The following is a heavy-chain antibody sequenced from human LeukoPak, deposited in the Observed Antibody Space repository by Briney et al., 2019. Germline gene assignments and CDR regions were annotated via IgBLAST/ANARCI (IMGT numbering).Heavy chain of an antibody. CDR3: ARVEPAREYDFWSGTLDY. Sequence: ASVTVSCKASGYTFTGYYMHWVRQAPGQGLEWMGWINPNSGGTNYAQKFQGRVTMTRDTSISTAYMELSRLRSDDTAVYYCARVEPAREYDFWSGTLDYWGQGTLVTVSS. V-gene: IGHV1-2*02. CDR2: INPNSGGT. D-gene: IGHD3-3*01. J-gene: IGHJ4*02. CDR1: GYTFTGYY.